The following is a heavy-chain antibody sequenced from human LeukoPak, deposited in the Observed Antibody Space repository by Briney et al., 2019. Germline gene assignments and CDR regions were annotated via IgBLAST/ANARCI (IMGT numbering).Heavy chain of an antibody. V-gene: IGHV3-30*18. CDR2: ISYDGSNK. CDR1: GFTFSSYG. J-gene: IGHJ3*02. D-gene: IGHD2-2*03. Sequence: GGSLRLSCAASGFTFSSYGMHWVRQAPGKGLEWVAVISYDGSNKHYADSVKGRFTISRDNSKNTLYLQMNSLRAEDTAVYYCAKLDIVVVPAAMQGSAFDIWGQGTMVTVSS. CDR3: AKLDIVVVPAAMQGSAFDI.